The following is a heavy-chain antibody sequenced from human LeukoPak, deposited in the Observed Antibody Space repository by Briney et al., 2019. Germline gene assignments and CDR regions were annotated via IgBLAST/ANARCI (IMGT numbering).Heavy chain of an antibody. D-gene: IGHD3-10*01. J-gene: IGHJ4*02. CDR1: GFTFSSYA. CDR2: MSGSGGFT. Sequence: GGSLRLSCAASGFTFSSYAMSWVRQAPGKGLEWVSAMSGSGGFTYYADSVKGRFTISRDNSKNTLYLQMNSLRAEDTAVYYCARVVSWGFGIDCWGQGTLVTVSS. CDR3: ARVVSWGFGIDC. V-gene: IGHV3-23*01.